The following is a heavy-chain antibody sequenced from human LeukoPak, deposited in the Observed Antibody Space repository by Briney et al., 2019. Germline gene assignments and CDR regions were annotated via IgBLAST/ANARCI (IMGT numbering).Heavy chain of an antibody. V-gene: IGHV4-59*01. CDR2: IYYSGST. CDR1: GGSISSYY. J-gene: IGHJ4*02. CDR3: ASCRFGGDYFDY. D-gene: IGHD3-10*01. Sequence: SETLSLTCTVSGGSISSYYWSWIRQPPGKGLGWLGYIYYSGSTNYNPSLRSRVTISVDTSKNQFSLKLSSVTAADTAVYYCASCRFGGDYFDYWGQGTLVTVSS.